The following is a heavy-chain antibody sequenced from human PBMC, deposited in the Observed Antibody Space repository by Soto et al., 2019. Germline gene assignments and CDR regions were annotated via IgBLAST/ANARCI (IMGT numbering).Heavy chain of an antibody. V-gene: IGHV3-23*01. CDR1: GFTFSSYS. CDR3: ARKLPTNWFPGDD. J-gene: IGHJ4*02. D-gene: IGHD7-27*01. CDR2: ISGSGKDT. Sequence: EVQLLESGGGSVQPGGSLRLSCAASGFTFSSYSMTWVRQAPDKGLEWVSAISGSGKDTYYADAVKGRFTLSRDNSKNTLYLQMNSLRAEDTAVYFCARKLPTNWFPGDDWGQGSLVSVSS.